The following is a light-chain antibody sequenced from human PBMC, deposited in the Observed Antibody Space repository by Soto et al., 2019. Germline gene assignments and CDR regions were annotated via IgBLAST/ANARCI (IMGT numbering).Light chain of an antibody. Sequence: QSALAQPAPVSGSPGQSIAISCTGTSSDVGAYNYVSWYQQHPGKAPKLIVHEVSDRPSGVSDRFSGSKSGNTASLTISGLQAEDEADYYCSSYTGAYTLVFGTGTKLTVL. CDR3: SSYTGAYTLV. CDR2: EVS. V-gene: IGLV2-14*01. J-gene: IGLJ1*01. CDR1: SSDVGAYNY.